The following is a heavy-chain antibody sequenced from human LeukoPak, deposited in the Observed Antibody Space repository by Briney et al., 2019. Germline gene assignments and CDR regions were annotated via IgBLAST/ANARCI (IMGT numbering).Heavy chain of an antibody. V-gene: IGHV3-21*01. CDR1: GFTFSSYS. J-gene: IGHJ6*03. CDR2: ISSSSTFI. Sequence: GGSLRLSCAASGFTFSSYSMNWFRQAPGKGLEWVSSISSSSTFIYYADSVKGRFTISRDNAKNSLYLQMNSLRAEDTAVYYCARDNFLAPPAYSYYYMDVWGKGTTVTVSS. CDR3: ARDNFLAPPAYSYYYMDV. D-gene: IGHD2/OR15-2a*01.